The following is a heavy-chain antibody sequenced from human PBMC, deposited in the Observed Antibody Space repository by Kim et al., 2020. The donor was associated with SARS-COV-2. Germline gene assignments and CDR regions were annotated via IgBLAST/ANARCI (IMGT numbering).Heavy chain of an antibody. D-gene: IGHD3-9*01. CDR3: AREGRYYDILTHSDY. V-gene: IGHV3-30-3*01. J-gene: IGHJ4*02. CDR1: GFTFSSYA. Sequence: GGSLRLSCAASGFTFSSYAMHWVRQAPGKGLEWVAVISYDGSNKYYADSVKGRFTISRDNSKNTLYLQMNSLRAEDTAVYYCAREGRYYDILTHSDYWGQGTLVTVSS. CDR2: ISYDGSNK.